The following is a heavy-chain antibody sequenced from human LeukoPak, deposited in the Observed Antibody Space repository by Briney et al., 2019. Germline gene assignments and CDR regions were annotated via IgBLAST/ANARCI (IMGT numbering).Heavy chain of an antibody. J-gene: IGHJ5*02. CDR2: ISSSSSYI. V-gene: IGHV3-21*01. CDR1: GFTFSTSA. CDR3: ARDLDPEYSSSVDWFDP. D-gene: IGHD6-6*01. Sequence: GGSLRLSCAASGFTFSTSAMNWVRQAPGKGLEWVSSISSSSSYIYYADSVKGRFTISRDNAKNSLYLQMSSLRAEDTAVYYCARDLDPEYSSSVDWFDPWGQGTLVTVSS.